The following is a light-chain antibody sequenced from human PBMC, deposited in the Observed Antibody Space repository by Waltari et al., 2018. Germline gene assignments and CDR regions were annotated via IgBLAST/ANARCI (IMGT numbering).Light chain of an antibody. Sequence: DIQMTQSPSTLSASIGDRVTLTCRASQSISTWLAWYPQKPGKAPKLLIYKASILENGVPSRFSGSGSVTDFTLTINSLQPDDFATYYCQQYNTWSSTFGQGTRLDIK. CDR2: KAS. V-gene: IGKV1-5*03. CDR3: QQYNTWSST. J-gene: IGKJ5*01. CDR1: QSISTW.